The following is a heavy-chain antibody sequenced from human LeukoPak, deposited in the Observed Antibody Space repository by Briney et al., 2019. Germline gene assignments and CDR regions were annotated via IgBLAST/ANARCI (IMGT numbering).Heavy chain of an antibody. J-gene: IGHJ4*02. CDR2: ISYDGSNK. CDR1: GFTFSSYG. CDR3: AKDPLLYDSSGYYLDY. Sequence: GGSLRLSRAASGFTFSSYGMHWVRQAPGKGLEWVAVISYDGSNKYYADSVKGRFTISRDNSKNTLYLQMNSLRAEDTAVYYCAKDPLLYDSSGYYLDYWGQGTLVTVSS. V-gene: IGHV3-30*18. D-gene: IGHD3-22*01.